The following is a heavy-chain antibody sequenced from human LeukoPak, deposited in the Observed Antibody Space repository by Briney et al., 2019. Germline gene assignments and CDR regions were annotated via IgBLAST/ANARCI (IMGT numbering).Heavy chain of an antibody. CDR1: GFTFSSYA. D-gene: IGHD3-10*01. V-gene: IGHV3-23*01. J-gene: IGHJ4*02. CDR2: ISGSGGTT. Sequence: GGSLRLSCAASGFTFSSYAMSWVRQAPGKGLEWVSDISGSGGTTHHADSVKGRFTVSRDNSNNTLYLQMNSLRAEDSAVYHCAKSTGGSGSYYSSDHWGQGTLVTVSS. CDR3: AKSTGGSGSYYSSDH.